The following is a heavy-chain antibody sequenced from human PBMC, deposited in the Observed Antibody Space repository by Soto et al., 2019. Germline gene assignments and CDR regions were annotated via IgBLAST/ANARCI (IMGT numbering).Heavy chain of an antibody. D-gene: IGHD3-10*01. CDR2: ISSSSSYI. Sequence: GGSLSLSCTGSGFTFSSSSMTGVRQGPGKGLEWVSSISSSSSYIYFADSLKGRFTISRDNAKNSLYLQMNSLRAEDTAVYYCARDIGEMSAVWGQGTQVTVSS. J-gene: IGHJ4*02. CDR3: ARDIGEMSAV. CDR1: GFTFSSSS. V-gene: IGHV3-21*06.